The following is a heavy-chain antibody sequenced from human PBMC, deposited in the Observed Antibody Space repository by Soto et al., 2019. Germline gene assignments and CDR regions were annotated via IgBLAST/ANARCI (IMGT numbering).Heavy chain of an antibody. J-gene: IGHJ6*02. CDR2: ISAYNGNT. CDR1: GYTFTSYG. D-gene: IGHD1-26*01. V-gene: IGHV1-18*04. CDR3: ARDYIPMSGSPWTYYGMDV. Sequence: ASVKVSCKASGYTFTSYGISWVRQAPGQGLEWMGWISAYNGNTNYAQKLQGRVTMTTDTSTSTAYMELRSLRSDDTAVYYCARDYIPMSGSPWTYYGMDVWGQGTTVTVSS.